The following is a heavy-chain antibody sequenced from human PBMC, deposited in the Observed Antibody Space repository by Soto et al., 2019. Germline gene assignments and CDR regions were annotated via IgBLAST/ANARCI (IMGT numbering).Heavy chain of an antibody. Sequence: EVSLVESGGGLVKPGGSLRLSCAASGFTFSSFSMNWVRQAPGKGLEWVASISFSSSNIYHADSLKGRFTISRDNAQHSLYLQMNSLRAEDTAVYYCARSPQWTPLLRGGMDVWGRGPTVIVAS. J-gene: IGHJ6*02. V-gene: IGHV3-21*01. CDR2: ISFSSSNI. CDR1: GFTFSSFS. D-gene: IGHD6-19*01. CDR3: ARSPQWTPLLRGGMDV.